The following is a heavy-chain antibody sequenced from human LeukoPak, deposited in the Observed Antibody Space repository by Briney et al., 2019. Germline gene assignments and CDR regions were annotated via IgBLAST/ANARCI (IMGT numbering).Heavy chain of an antibody. J-gene: IGHJ4*02. CDR1: GGSISSYY. D-gene: IGHD3-9*01. Sequence: SETLSLTCTVSGGSISSYYWSWIRQPAGKGLEWIGRIYTSGSTNYNPSLKSRVTMSVDTSKNQFSLKLSSVTAADTAVYYCARVGYDILTGESWREGYFDYWGQGTLVTVSS. CDR2: IYTSGST. V-gene: IGHV4-4*07. CDR3: ARVGYDILTGESWREGYFDY.